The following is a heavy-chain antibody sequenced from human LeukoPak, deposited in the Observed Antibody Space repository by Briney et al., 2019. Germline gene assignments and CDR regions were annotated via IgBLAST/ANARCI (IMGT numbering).Heavy chain of an antibody. V-gene: IGHV3-7*05. CDR2: TNQDGRAK. J-gene: IGHJ4*02. Sequence: GGSLRLSCVASGFTFSNYWLSWVRQAPGKGPEWVASTNQDGRAKYYVDSVKGRFTISRDNARNSLYLQMNSLRAEDTAIYTCTRDSQSPRIYSVGHWGQGTLVTVSS. CDR1: GFTFSNYW. CDR3: TRDSQSPRIYSVGH. D-gene: IGHD3-10*01.